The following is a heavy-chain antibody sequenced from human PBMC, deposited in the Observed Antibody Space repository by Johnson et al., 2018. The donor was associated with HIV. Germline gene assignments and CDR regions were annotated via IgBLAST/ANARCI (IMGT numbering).Heavy chain of an antibody. D-gene: IGHD6-19*01. CDR3: TTASRGGWI. J-gene: IGHJ3*02. Sequence: QVQLVESGGGVVQPGGSLRLSCAASGFTFSSYGMHWFRQAPGKGLEWVAFIRYDGSNKYYAASVKGRFTIYRENYRNTVTLQMNSPRTEDTAVYYCTTASRGGWIWGQGTMVTVSS. CDR1: GFTFSSYG. CDR2: IRYDGSNK. V-gene: IGHV3-30*02.